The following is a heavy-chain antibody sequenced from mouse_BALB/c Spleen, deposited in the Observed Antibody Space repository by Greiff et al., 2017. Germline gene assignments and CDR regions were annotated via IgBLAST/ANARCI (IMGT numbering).Heavy chain of an antibody. J-gene: IGHJ3*01. V-gene: IGHV1-9*01. CDR2: ILPGSGST. CDR3: ARSLSYEAWLAY. Sequence: QVQLKQSGAELMKPGASVKISCKATGYTFSSYWIEWVKQRPGHGLEWIGEILPGSGSTNYNEKFKGKATFTADTSSNTAYMQLSSLTSEDSAVYYCARSLSYEAWLAYWGQGTLVTVSA. D-gene: IGHD1-1*01. CDR1: GYTFSSYW.